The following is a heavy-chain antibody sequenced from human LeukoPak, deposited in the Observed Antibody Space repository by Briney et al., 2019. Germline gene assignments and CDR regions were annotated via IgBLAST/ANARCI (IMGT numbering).Heavy chain of an antibody. V-gene: IGHV3-21*01. J-gene: IGHJ4*02. CDR3: ARLGDLYSSSWAYFDY. CDR2: ISSSSSYI. CDR1: GFTFSSYS. D-gene: IGHD6-13*01. Sequence: GGSLRLSCAASGFTFSSYSMNWVRQAPGKGLEWVSSISSSSSYIYYADSVKGRFTISRDNAKNSLHLQMNSLRAEDTAVYYCARLGDLYSSSWAYFDYWGQGTLVTVSS.